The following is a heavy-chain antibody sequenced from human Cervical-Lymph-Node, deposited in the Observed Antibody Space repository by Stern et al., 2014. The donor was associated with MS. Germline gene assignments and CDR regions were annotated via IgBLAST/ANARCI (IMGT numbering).Heavy chain of an antibody. Sequence: DQLVESGGGLIQPGGSLRLSCAASGFTVRSNYMSWVRQAPGKGLEWVSVIYSCGSTYYADSVKGRFTISRDNSKNTLYLQMNSLRAEDTAVYYCARDRYRGDCYYPPAEYYGMDVWGQGTTVTVSS. CDR3: ARDRYRGDCYYPPAEYYGMDV. V-gene: IGHV3-66*03. CDR1: GFTVRSNY. D-gene: IGHD2-21*02. J-gene: IGHJ6*02. CDR2: IYSCGST.